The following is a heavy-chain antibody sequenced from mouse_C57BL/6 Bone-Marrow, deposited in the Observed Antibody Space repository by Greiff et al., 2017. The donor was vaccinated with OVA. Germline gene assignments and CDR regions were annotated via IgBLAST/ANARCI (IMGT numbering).Heavy chain of an antibody. CDR2: IWTGGGT. V-gene: IGHV2-9-1*01. J-gene: IGHJ3*01. CDR3: ARESYSNFWCAY. D-gene: IGHD2-5*01. CDR1: GFSLTSYA. Sequence: VHLVESGPGLVAPSQGLSITCTVSGFSLTSYAISWVRQPPGKGLEWLGVIWTGGGTNYNSALKSRLSISKDNSKSQVFLKMNSLQTDDTARYYCARESYSNFWCAYWGQGTLVTVSA.